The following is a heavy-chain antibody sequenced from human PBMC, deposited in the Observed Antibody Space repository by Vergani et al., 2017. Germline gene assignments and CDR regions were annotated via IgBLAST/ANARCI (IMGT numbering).Heavy chain of an antibody. CDR1: GGTFSSYA. CDR3: ARGSYSRPTTADY. J-gene: IGHJ4*02. CDR2: VIPIFGKA. D-gene: IGHD1-26*01. V-gene: IGHV1-69*01. Sequence: QVQLVQSGAEVKKPGSSVKVSCKASGGTFSSYAISWVRQAPGQGLEWMGGVIPIFGKANYAQKFQGRVTITADESTSTAYMELSSLGSEATAVYYCARGSYSRPTTADYWGQGTLVTVSS.